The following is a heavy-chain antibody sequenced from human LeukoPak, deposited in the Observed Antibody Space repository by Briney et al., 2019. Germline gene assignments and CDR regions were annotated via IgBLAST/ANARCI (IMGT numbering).Heavy chain of an antibody. J-gene: IGHJ4*02. V-gene: IGHV5-51*01. CDR2: IYPGDSDT. CDR3: ARRSGSSWPSVMYYFDY. CDR1: GYSFTSYW. Sequence: LGESLKISCKGSGYSFTSYWIGWVRQMPGKGLEWMGIIYPGDSDTRYSPSFQGQVTISADKSISTAYLQWSSLKTSDTAMYYCARRSGSSWPSVMYYFDYWGQGSLVTVSS. D-gene: IGHD6-13*01.